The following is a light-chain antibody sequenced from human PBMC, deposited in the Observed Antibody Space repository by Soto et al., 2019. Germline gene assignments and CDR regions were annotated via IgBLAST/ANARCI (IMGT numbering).Light chain of an antibody. Sequence: EIVLTQSPATLSLSPGERATLSCRASQSISSALAWYQQKPGQAPRLLIYGASTRATSIPARFSGSGSGTDFTLTISSLESEDFAVYYCQQYDNWPRTFGQGTKVDIK. J-gene: IGKJ1*01. CDR3: QQYDNWPRT. V-gene: IGKV3D-15*01. CDR1: QSISSA. CDR2: GAS.